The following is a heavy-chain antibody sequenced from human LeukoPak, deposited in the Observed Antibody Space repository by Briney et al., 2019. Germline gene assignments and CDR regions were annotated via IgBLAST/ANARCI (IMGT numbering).Heavy chain of an antibody. CDR3: AFPTIAATGRGSGFDY. D-gene: IGHD6-13*01. Sequence: GGSLRLSCAASGFAFNTYSMNWVRQAPGKGLEWVSSISSSTTTIYYADSVKGRFTISRDNSKNTLYLQVNSLRAEDTAIYYCAFPTIAATGRGSGFDYWGQGTLVTVSS. CDR1: GFAFNTYS. CDR2: ISSSTTTI. V-gene: IGHV3-48*01. J-gene: IGHJ4*02.